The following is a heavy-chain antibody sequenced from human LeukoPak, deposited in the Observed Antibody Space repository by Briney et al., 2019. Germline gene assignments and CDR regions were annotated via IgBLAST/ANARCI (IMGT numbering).Heavy chain of an antibody. CDR3: ARDSGDWFDP. V-gene: IGHV4-31*03. CDR2: IYYSGGT. CDR1: GGXITSGGYY. Sequence: PSQTLSLTCTDSGGXITSGGYYCSWIRQHPGRGLEWVGYIYYSGGTYYNSSLKSRVTISVDTSKNQFSLKLTSVTAADTAVYYCARDSGDWFDPWGQGTLVTVSS. J-gene: IGHJ5*02.